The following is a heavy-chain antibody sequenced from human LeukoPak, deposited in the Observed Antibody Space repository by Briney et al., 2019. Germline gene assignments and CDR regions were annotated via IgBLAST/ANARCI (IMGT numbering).Heavy chain of an antibody. CDR3: ARRGTSSSWEEPKEGSWFDP. J-gene: IGHJ5*02. CDR1: DDSSSNYY. V-gene: IGHV4-34*01. Sequence: SETLSLTCTISDDSSSNYYWSWIRQPPGKGLEWIGEINHSGSTNYNPSLKSRVTISVDTSKNQFSLKLSSVTAADTAVYYCARRGTSSSWEEPKEGSWFDPWGQGTLVTVSS. D-gene: IGHD6-13*01. CDR2: INHSGST.